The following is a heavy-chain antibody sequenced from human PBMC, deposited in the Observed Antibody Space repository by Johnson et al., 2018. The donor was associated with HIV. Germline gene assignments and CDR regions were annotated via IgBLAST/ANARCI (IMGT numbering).Heavy chain of an antibody. Sequence: SGGGTQYADSVKGRFAISRDNSKNSLYLQMNSLRAEDTAVYYCATSVEQWLVWNAFDIWGQGTMVTVSS. J-gene: IGHJ3*02. CDR2: SGGGT. D-gene: IGHD6-19*01. CDR3: ATSVEQWLVWNAFDI. V-gene: IGHV3-53*01.